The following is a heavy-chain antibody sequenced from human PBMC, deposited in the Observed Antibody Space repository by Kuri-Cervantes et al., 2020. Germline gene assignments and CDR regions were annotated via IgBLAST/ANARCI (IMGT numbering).Heavy chain of an antibody. J-gene: IGHJ4*02. V-gene: IGHV3-30-3*01. CDR3: ARDRDYYDSSFLDY. CDR2: ISYDGSNK. Sequence: LSLTCAASGFTFSDYYMSWIRQAPGKGLEWVAVISYDGSNKYYADSVKGRFTISRDNSKNTLYLQMNSLRAEDTAVYYCARDRDYYDSSFLDYWGQGTLVTVSS. D-gene: IGHD3-22*01. CDR1: GFTFSDYY.